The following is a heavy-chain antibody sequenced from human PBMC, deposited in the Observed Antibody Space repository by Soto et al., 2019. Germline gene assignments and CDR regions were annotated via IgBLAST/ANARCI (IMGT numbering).Heavy chain of an antibody. CDR2: IGVAGDT. D-gene: IGHD6-13*01. CDR1: GFTFSSYD. CDR3: ASGGRGSSWYEGGSRIDY. Sequence: EVQRLESGGGLVQPGGSLRLSCAASGFTFSSYDMHWVRQVAGKGLEWVSAIGVAGDTYYPDSVKGRFTISRENAKNSLYLQMNSLRGEDTAVYYCASGGRGSSWYEGGSRIDYWGHGTLVTVSS. J-gene: IGHJ4*01. V-gene: IGHV3-13*01.